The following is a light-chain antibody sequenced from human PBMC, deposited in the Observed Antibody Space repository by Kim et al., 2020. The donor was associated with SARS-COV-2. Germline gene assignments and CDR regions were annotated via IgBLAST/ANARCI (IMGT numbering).Light chain of an antibody. J-gene: IGKJ3*01. CDR1: ESISRD. Sequence: DVQMTQSPSTLSASVGDRVTITCRASESISRDLNWYQQRPGKAPRLLIYSASSLYTGVPSRFSGSGSGTDFTLTISSLQPEDFATYYCQQSYSSPPLTFGPGTKVDIK. CDR2: SAS. CDR3: QQSYSSPPLT. V-gene: IGKV1-39*01.